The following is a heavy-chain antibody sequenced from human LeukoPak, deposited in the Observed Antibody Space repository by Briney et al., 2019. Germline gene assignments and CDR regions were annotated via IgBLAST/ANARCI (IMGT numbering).Heavy chain of an antibody. CDR3: ARDGGWELPQGYYYYMDV. Sequence: ASVKVSCKASGYTFTGYFMHWVRQAPGQGLEWMGWINPNSGGTNYAQKFQGRVTMTRDTSISTAYMELSRLRSGDTAVYYCARDGGWELPQGYYYYMDVWGKGTTVTVSS. CDR1: GYTFTGYF. V-gene: IGHV1-2*02. D-gene: IGHD1-26*01. J-gene: IGHJ6*03. CDR2: INPNSGGT.